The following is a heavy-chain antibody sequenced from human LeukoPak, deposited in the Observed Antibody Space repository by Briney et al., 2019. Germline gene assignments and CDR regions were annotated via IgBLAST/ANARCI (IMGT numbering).Heavy chain of an antibody. J-gene: IGHJ4*02. Sequence: GGSLRLSCAASGFTFTKYSMHWVRQTPGKGLEWVSYISSGSTTIYYTDSVKDRFTISRDNAKNSLYLQMNSLRAEDTAVYYCARRESTTMVRGGVDYWGQGTLVTVSS. CDR1: GFTFTKYS. D-gene: IGHD3-10*01. CDR3: ARRESTTMVRGGVDY. CDR2: ISSGSTTI. V-gene: IGHV3-48*01.